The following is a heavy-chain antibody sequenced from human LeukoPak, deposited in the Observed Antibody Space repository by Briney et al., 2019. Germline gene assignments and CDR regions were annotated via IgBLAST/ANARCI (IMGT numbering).Heavy chain of an antibody. CDR3: ARLIRQNEYYYYGMDV. Sequence: GGSLRLSCAASGFTSSSYWMSWVRQATGKGLEWVANIKQDGSEKYYVDSVKGRFTISRDNAKNSLYLQMNSLRAEDTAVYYCARLIRQNEYYYYGMDVWGQGTTVTVSS. D-gene: IGHD1-1*01. CDR2: IKQDGSEK. J-gene: IGHJ6*02. V-gene: IGHV3-7*01. CDR1: GFTSSSYW.